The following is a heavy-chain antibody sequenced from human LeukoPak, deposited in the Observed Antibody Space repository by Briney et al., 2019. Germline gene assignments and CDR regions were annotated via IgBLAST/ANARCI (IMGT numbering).Heavy chain of an antibody. Sequence: ASVKVSCKASGGTFSSYAISWVRQAPGQGLEWMGRIIPILGIANYAQKFQGRVTITADKSTSTAYMELSSQRSEDTAVYYCARDPSSRASWFDPWGQGTLVTVSS. V-gene: IGHV1-69*04. J-gene: IGHJ5*02. CDR2: IIPILGIA. D-gene: IGHD2-2*01. CDR1: GGTFSSYA. CDR3: ARDPSSRASWFDP.